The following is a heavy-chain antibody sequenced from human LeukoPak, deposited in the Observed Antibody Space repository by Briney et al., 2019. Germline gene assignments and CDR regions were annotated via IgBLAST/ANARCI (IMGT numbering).Heavy chain of an antibody. J-gene: IGHJ5*02. D-gene: IGHD4-17*01. CDR3: AKAGDYGDFNWFDP. Sequence: GGSLRLSCAASGFTFSSYAMSWVRQAPGRGLEWVSAISGSGGSTYYADSVKGRFTISRDNSKNTLYLQMNSLRAEDTAVYYCAKAGDYGDFNWFDPWGQGTLVTVSS. CDR2: ISGSGGST. V-gene: IGHV3-23*01. CDR1: GFTFSSYA.